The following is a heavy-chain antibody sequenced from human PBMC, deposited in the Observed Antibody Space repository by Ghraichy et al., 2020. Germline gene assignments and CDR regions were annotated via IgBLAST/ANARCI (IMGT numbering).Heavy chain of an antibody. D-gene: IGHD3-22*01. CDR1: GFTFSSSW. V-gene: IGHV3-7*01. CDR3: AKGGFYPDF. Sequence: LSLTCAASGFTFSSSWMSWVRQAPGKGLEWVAIIKQDGSEIQYVDSVKGRFSISRDNAKDLLYLQMNSLRGEDTAVYSCAKGGFYPDFWGQGTLVTVSS. CDR2: IKQDGSEI. J-gene: IGHJ4*02.